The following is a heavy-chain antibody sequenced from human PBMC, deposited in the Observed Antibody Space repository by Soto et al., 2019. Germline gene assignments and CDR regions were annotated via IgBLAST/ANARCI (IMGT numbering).Heavy chain of an antibody. CDR1: GFTFGDHG. CDR3: ARESVETTYSYYGMDV. V-gene: IGHV3-30*03. D-gene: IGHD5-18*01. CDR2: ISFDATNK. J-gene: IGHJ6*02. Sequence: VQLVESGGGGVQPGRSLRLSCAASGFTFGDHGMHWVRQAPGKGLEWVAVISFDATNKKYVDSVEGRFTISRDNPHNMLYLPMDSLSGDDTGVYYCARESVETTYSYYGMDVWGPGTTVTVSS.